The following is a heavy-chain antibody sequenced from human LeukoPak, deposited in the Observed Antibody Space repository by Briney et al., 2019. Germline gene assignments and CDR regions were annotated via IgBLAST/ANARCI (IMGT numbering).Heavy chain of an antibody. CDR2: INHTGST. CDR1: GGSFSDYY. J-gene: IGHJ5*02. Sequence: SETLSLTCAVYGGSFSDYYWSWIRQSPGKGLEWIGEINHTGSTKYNPSLKSRVTISVDTSKNQFSLKLSSMTAADTAIYYCARGSRRFDPWGQGTLVTVSS. V-gene: IGHV4-34*01. CDR3: ARGSRRFDP.